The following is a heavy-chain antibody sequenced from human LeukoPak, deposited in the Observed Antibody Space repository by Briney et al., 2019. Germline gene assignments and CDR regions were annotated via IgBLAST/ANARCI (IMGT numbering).Heavy chain of an antibody. J-gene: IGHJ4*02. CDR2: ISGSGGST. D-gene: IGHD6-13*01. CDR1: GFTVSSYA. Sequence: PGGSLTLSCAASGFTVSSYAVSWVRQAPGKGLEWVSAISGSGGSTYYADSVKGRFTISRDNSKNTLYLQMNSLRAEDTAVYYCAKDPYSSSGTHYFDYWGQGTLVTVSS. CDR3: AKDPYSSSGTHYFDY. V-gene: IGHV3-23*01.